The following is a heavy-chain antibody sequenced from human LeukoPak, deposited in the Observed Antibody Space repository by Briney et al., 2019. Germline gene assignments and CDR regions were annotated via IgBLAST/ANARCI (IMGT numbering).Heavy chain of an antibody. D-gene: IGHD6-13*01. CDR3: AKRAAGYYFDY. CDR2: ITSGGST. CDR1: RFTFSSFS. V-gene: IGHV3-23*01. Sequence: GGSLRLSCAASRFTFSSFSMSSVRQAPGKGLEWVSSITSGGSTFYADSMKGRFTLSRDNSKNQLYLQMNSLTAEDTAVYYCAKRAAGYYFDYWGQGTLVTVSS. J-gene: IGHJ4*02.